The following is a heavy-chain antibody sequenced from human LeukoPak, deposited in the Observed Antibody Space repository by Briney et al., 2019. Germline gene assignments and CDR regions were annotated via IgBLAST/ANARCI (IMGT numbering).Heavy chain of an antibody. D-gene: IGHD1-1*01. CDR1: GYFLRRGYY. CDR2: IYHSGST. Sequence: PSDPQSFTCTVSGYFLRRGYYWAWLRQPPGTGLDLIGSIYHSGSTYYNPSLKSRITISVDTSTNQFSLKLSSVTASDTAMYYCARDVHIYGNAFGVWGQGTMVTVSS. CDR3: ARDVHIYGNAFGV. V-gene: IGHV4-38-2*02. J-gene: IGHJ3*01.